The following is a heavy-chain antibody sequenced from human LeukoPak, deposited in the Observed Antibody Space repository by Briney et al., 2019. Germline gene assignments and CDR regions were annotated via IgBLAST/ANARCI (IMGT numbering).Heavy chain of an antibody. D-gene: IGHD5-12*01. V-gene: IGHV4-34*01. CDR3: AKQLRPDDY. CDR1: GGSSSGYY. J-gene: IGHJ4*02. Sequence: SETLSLTCAVYGGSSSGYYGTWIRQPPGKGLEWIGEINQSGNINYNPSLKSRVTISVDTSKNQFSLKLSSVTATDTAVYYCAKQLRPDDYWGQGTLVTVSS. CDR2: INQSGNI.